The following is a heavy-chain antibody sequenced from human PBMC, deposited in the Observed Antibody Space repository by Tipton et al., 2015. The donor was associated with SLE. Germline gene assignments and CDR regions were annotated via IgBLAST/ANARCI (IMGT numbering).Heavy chain of an antibody. V-gene: IGHV4-59*11. J-gene: IGHJ6*03. D-gene: IGHD6-19*01. CDR2: IYYSGST. CDR1: GGSISSHY. CDR3: ARENRIAVAGYYYMDV. Sequence: TLSLTCVVSGGSISSHYWSWIRQPPGKGLEWIGYIYYSGSTNYNPSLKSRVTISVDTSKNQFSLKLSSVTAADTAVYYCARENRIAVAGYYYMDVWGKGTTVTVSS.